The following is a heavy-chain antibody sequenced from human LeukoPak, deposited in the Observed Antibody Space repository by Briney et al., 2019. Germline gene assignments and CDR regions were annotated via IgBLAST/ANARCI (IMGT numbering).Heavy chain of an antibody. CDR3: AGIYSYGFLGIDV. CDR1: GGSISSYY. D-gene: IGHD5-18*01. V-gene: IGHV4-59*01. CDR2: IYYSGST. Sequence: SETLSLTCTVSGGSISSYYWSWIRQPPGKGLEWIGYIYYSGSTNYNPSLKSRVTISVNTSKKQFSQKLSSVTAAYTAVYYCAGIYSYGFLGIDVWGQGTTVTVSS. J-gene: IGHJ6*02.